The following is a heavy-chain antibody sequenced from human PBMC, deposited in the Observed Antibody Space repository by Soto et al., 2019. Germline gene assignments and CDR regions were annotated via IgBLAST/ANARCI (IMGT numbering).Heavy chain of an antibody. D-gene: IGHD3-3*01. J-gene: IGHJ2*01. CDR3: EAEHGIRDLFSVSAFLLNRSSDL. CDR2: IYYSGST. Sequence: RKGLEWIGYIYYSGSTNYNPYLKRRVTISVDTSKNQFSLKLSSVNAADTAVYFFEAEHGIRDLFSVSAFLLNRSSDL. V-gene: IGHV4-59*01.